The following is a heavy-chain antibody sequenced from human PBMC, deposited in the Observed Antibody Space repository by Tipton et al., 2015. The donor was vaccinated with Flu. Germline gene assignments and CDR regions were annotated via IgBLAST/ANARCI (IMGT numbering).Heavy chain of an antibody. CDR2: INQDGSVK. CDR1: GITFSSYW. Sequence: SLRLSCAASGITFSSYWISWVRQAPGKGLEWVANINQDGSVKYYVDSVMGRFTISRDNAKNSLYLQMNSLRAEDTAVYYCARKVGDVWGKGTTVTVSS. V-gene: IGHV3-7*01. CDR3: ARKVGDV. J-gene: IGHJ6*04.